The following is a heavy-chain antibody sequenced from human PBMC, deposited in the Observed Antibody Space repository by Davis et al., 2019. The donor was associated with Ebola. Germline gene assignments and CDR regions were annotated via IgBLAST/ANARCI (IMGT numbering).Heavy chain of an antibody. Sequence: ASVKVSCKASGYTFTGYYMHWVRQAPGQGLEWMGWINPNSGGTNYAQKFQGRVTMTRDTSISTAYMELSRLRSDDTAVYYCAKDGSLRGYSYGSEPIWGQGTLVTVSS. V-gene: IGHV1-2*02. CDR1: GYTFTGYY. J-gene: IGHJ4*02. CDR3: AKDGSLRGYSYGSEPI. CDR2: INPNSGGT. D-gene: IGHD5-18*01.